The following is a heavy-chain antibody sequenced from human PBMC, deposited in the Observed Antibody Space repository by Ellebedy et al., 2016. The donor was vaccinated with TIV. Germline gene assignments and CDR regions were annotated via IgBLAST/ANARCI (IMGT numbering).Heavy chain of an antibody. Sequence: GGSLRLXXAASGFTFSDYYMSWIRQAPGKGLEWVSYISSSGSTIYYADSVKGRFTISRDNAKNSLYLQMNSLRAEDTAVYYCARGSRYSSGRLDYWGQGTLVTVSS. V-gene: IGHV3-11*04. D-gene: IGHD6-19*01. J-gene: IGHJ4*02. CDR2: ISSSGSTI. CDR1: GFTFSDYY. CDR3: ARGSRYSSGRLDY.